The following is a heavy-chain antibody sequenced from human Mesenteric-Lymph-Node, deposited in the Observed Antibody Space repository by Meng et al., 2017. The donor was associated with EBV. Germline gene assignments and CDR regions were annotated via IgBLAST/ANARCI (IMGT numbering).Heavy chain of an antibody. V-gene: IGHV3-11*01. CDR2: ISSSGYTE. CDR1: GFTVSDYF. D-gene: IGHD6-13*01. Sequence: QVHLVESGGGLVSPGGSLRLSCAASGFTVSDYFMTWIRQAPGKGLEWVSYISSSGYTEYSADYVKGRFTISRDNAKDSLYLQMSSLRAEDTAVYYCARDWGPAAAHFDYWGQGTLVTVSS. CDR3: ARDWGPAAAHFDY. J-gene: IGHJ4*02.